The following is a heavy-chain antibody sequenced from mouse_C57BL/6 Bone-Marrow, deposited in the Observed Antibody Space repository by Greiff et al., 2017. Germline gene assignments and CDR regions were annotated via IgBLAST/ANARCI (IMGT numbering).Heavy chain of an antibody. CDR1: GYTFTSYW. J-gene: IGHJ2*01. CDR2: INPSNGGT. V-gene: IGHV1-53*01. Sequence: VQLQQPGTELVKPGASVKLSCKASGYTFTSYWMHWVKQRPGQGLEWIGNINPSNGGTNYNEKFKSKATLTVDNSSSTAYMQLSSLTSEDSAVYYCATYITTVVGFDYWGQGTTLTVSS. CDR3: ATYITTVVGFDY. D-gene: IGHD1-1*01.